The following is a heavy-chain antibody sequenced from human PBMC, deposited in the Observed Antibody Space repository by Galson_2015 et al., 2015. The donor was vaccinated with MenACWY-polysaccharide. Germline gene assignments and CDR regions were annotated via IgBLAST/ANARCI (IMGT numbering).Heavy chain of an antibody. J-gene: IGHJ6*02. V-gene: IGHV3-9*01. CDR3: TKAVPYGSRSYNRYHGMDV. CDR1: GFTFDDYA. CDR2: ISWNSASV. Sequence: SLRLSCAASGFTFDDYAMHWVRQAPGKGLEWVSSISWNSASVGYADSVKGRFTISRDNAKNSLYLLMNSLRVEDTALYYCTKAVPYGSRSYNRYHGMDVWGQGTTVTVSS. D-gene: IGHD3-10*01.